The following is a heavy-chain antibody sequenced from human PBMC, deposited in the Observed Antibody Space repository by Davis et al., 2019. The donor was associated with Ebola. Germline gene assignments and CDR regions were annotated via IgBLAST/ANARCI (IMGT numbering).Heavy chain of an antibody. Sequence: GESLKISCKGSGYTFTTYWIGWVRQMPGKGLEWMGIIYPGDSDTRYSPSFQGLVTISADKSISTAYLQWSSLKASDTAMYYCARRGGWSGAFLDYWGQGTLVTVSS. CDR1: GYTFTTYW. J-gene: IGHJ4*02. CDR3: ARRGGWSGAFLDY. V-gene: IGHV5-51*01. D-gene: IGHD3-3*02. CDR2: IYPGDSDT.